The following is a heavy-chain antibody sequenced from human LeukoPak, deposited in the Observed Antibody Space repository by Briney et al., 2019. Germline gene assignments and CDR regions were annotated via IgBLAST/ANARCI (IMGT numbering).Heavy chain of an antibody. J-gene: IGHJ4*02. CDR2: IYSTGST. CDR1: GGSISSYY. V-gene: IGHV4-4*07. D-gene: IGHD6-13*01. CDR3: ARQIASAGTAGFDF. Sequence: SETLSLTCTVSGGSISSYYWSWIRQPAGKGLEWIGRIYSTGSTNYNPSLKSRVTMSVDTSKNQFSLRLRSVTAADTAVYYCARQIASAGTAGFDFWGQGALVPVSS.